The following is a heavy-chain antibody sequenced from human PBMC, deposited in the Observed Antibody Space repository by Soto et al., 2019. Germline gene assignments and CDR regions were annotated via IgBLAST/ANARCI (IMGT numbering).Heavy chain of an antibody. CDR1: GYTFTSYD. D-gene: IGHD6-13*01. CDR3: ARRGYSSSWSYDYYYGMDV. J-gene: IGHJ6*04. V-gene: IGHV1-8*01. CDR2: MNPNSGNT. Sequence: QVQLVQSGAEVKKPGASVKVSCKASGYTFTSYDINWVRQATGQGLEWMGWMNPNSGNTGYAQKFQGRVTMTRNTSISTAYMELRSLRSEDTAVYYCARRGYSSSWSYDYYYGMDVWGSGTTVTVSS.